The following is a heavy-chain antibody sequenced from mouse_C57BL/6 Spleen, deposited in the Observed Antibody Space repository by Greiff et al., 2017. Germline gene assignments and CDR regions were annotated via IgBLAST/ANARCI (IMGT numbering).Heavy chain of an antibody. V-gene: IGHV1-50*01. CDR3: ARRVYGNYGDY. CDR2: IDPSDSYT. J-gene: IGHJ4*01. Sequence: QVQLQQPGAELVKPGASVKLSCKASGYTFTSYWMQWVKQRPGQGLEWIGEIDPSDSYTNYNQKFKGKATLTVDTSSSPAYMQLSSLTSEDSAVYYCARRVYGNYGDYWGEGTSVTVSS. CDR1: GYTFTSYW. D-gene: IGHD2-1*01.